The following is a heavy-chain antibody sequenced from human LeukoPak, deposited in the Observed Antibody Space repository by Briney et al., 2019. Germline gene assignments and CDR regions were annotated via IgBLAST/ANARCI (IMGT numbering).Heavy chain of an antibody. Sequence: ASVKVSCKASGYTFTGYYIHGVRQATGQGLEWMGRLNPNSGGTNYAQKFQGRVTMTRDTYISTAYMELSRLRSDDTAVYYCARLSHYDSSGANNAFDIWGQGTMVTVSS. V-gene: IGHV1-2*06. J-gene: IGHJ3*02. CDR1: GYTFTGYY. CDR2: LNPNSGGT. CDR3: ARLSHYDSSGANNAFDI. D-gene: IGHD3-22*01.